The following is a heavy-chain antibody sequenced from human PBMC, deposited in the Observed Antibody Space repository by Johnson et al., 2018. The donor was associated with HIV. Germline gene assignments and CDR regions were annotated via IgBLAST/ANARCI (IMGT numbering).Heavy chain of an antibody. CDR3: AAYYDFWSGSYTSGFDI. CDR1: GFTFSSYA. D-gene: IGHD3-3*01. Sequence: VQLVESGGGLVQPGGSLRLSCAVSGFTFSSYAMSWVRQAPGKGLEWVSAISGSGGSTYYADSVKGRFTISRDNSNNTVFLQMNSLRPEDTAMYYCAAYYDFWSGSYTSGFDIWGQGTMVTVSS. CDR2: ISGSGGST. J-gene: IGHJ3*02. V-gene: IGHV3-23*04.